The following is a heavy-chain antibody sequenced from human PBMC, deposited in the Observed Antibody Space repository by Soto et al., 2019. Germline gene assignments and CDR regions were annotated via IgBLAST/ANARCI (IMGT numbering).Heavy chain of an antibody. CDR1: GGTFSSYT. CDR3: ATGPSYSSGWLIDY. Sequence: GASVKVSSKALGGTFSSYTISWVRQAPGQGLEWMGRIIPILGIANYAQKFQGRVTITAAKSTSTAYMELSSLRSEDTAVYYCATGPSYSSGWLIDYWGQGTLVTVSS. V-gene: IGHV1-69*02. CDR2: IIPILGIA. D-gene: IGHD6-19*01. J-gene: IGHJ4*02.